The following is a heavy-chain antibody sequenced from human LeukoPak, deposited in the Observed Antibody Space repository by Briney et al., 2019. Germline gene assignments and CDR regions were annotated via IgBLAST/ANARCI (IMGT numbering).Heavy chain of an antibody. CDR3: ARLNGDREFDY. CDR1: GYTFSGHY. V-gene: IGHV1-2*02. CDR2: INANSGDT. J-gene: IGHJ4*02. Sequence: ASVKVSCKASGYTFSGHYMHWVRQAPGQGLEWMGWINANSGDTRSVQKFQGRVTMTRDTSISTVYMEVSSLRSDDTAVYYCARLNGDREFDYWGQGTLVTVSS. D-gene: IGHD7-27*01.